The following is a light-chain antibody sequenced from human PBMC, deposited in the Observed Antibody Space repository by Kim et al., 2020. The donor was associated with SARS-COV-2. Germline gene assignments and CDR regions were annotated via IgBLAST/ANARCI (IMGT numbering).Light chain of an antibody. Sequence: EVVLTQSPGTLSLSPGERATLSCRASQSVSNSYLAWYQQKPDQAPRLLIYGASSRATGLPDRFSGSGSGTDFSFSISRLEPEDFAVYYFQRYGRTPLTFGGGTKVDIK. CDR3: QRYGRTPLT. V-gene: IGKV3-20*01. CDR1: QSVSNSY. CDR2: GAS. J-gene: IGKJ4*01.